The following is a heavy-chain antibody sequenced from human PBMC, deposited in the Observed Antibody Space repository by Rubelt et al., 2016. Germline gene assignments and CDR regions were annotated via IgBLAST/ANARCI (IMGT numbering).Heavy chain of an antibody. J-gene: IGHJ5*02. CDR2: IYYSGGT. V-gene: IGHV4-39*07. CDR1: GGSISSSSYY. CDR3: ARGSWYSSGWSWFDP. D-gene: IGHD6-19*01. Sequence: QLQLQESGPGLVKPSETLSLTCTVSGGSISSSSYYWGWIRQPPGKGLEWIGSIYYSGGTYYNPSLKSRVTISVDTSKNQFSLKLSSVTAADTAVYYCARGSWYSSGWSWFDPWGQGTLVTVSS.